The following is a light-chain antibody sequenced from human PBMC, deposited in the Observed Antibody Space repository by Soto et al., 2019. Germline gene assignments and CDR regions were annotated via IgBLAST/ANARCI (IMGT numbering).Light chain of an antibody. J-gene: IGKJ4*01. V-gene: IGKV1-5*03. CDR1: RSISTW. Sequence: DIQMTQSPSTLSAFVGDRVIITCRASRSISTWVAWYQQKPGQAPKVLIYKASVLESGVPSRFSGSGYGTEFTLTISDLQPDDSATYFCQQYDSYSLTFGGGTKVEIK. CDR2: KAS. CDR3: QQYDSYSLT.